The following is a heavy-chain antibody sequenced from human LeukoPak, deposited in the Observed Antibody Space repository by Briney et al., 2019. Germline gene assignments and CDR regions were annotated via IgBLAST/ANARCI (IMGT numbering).Heavy chain of an antibody. V-gene: IGHV3-30-3*01. D-gene: IGHD5-18*01. CDR3: ARGYGLNYYFDY. CDR2: ISYDGSNK. CDR1: GFTFSSYA. Sequence: GGSLRLSCAASGFTFSSYAMHWVRQAPGKGREWVAVISYDGSNKYYADSVKGRFTISRDNSKNTLYLQMNSLRAEDTAVYYCARGYGLNYYFDYWGQGTLVTVSS. J-gene: IGHJ4*02.